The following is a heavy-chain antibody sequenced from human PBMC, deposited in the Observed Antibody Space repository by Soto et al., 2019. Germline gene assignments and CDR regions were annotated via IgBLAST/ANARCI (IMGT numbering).Heavy chain of an antibody. CDR2: ISSSSSYT. Sequence: GGSLRLSCAASGFTFSDYYMSWIRQAPGKGLEWVSYISSSSSYTKYADSVKGRFTIPRDNAKNALYLQMNSLRAEDTAVYYCARGSPRPSYYYDSNLDYWGQGTLVTVSS. J-gene: IGHJ4*02. CDR1: GFTFSDYY. V-gene: IGHV3-11*06. D-gene: IGHD3-22*01. CDR3: ARGSPRPSYYYDSNLDY.